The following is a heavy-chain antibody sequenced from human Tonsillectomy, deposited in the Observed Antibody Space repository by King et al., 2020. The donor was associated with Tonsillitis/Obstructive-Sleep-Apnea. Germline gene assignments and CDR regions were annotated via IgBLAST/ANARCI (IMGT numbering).Heavy chain of an antibody. J-gene: IGHJ3*02. V-gene: IGHV3-43*02. CDR2: ISGDGGST. CDR1: GFTFDDYA. D-gene: IGHD3-22*01. Sequence: VQLVESGGGVVQPGGSLRLSCAASGFTFDDYAMHWVRQAPGKGLEWVSLISGDGGSTYYADSVKGRFTISRDNSKNSLYLQMNSLRTEDTALYYCATQPITITRMVMIKYTEALDIWGQGTMVTVSS. CDR3: ATQPITITRMVMIKYTEALDI.